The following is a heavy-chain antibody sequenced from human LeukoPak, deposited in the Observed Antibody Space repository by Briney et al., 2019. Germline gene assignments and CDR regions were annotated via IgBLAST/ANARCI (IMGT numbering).Heavy chain of an antibody. CDR3: AGEAGSYGPVVY. V-gene: IGHV3-72*01. D-gene: IGHD3-10*01. CDR2: CRNKANSYTT. CDR1: GFTFSDHY. Sequence: GGSLRLSCAASGFTFSDHYMDWVRQPQGKGWEWVGRCRNKANSYTTEYAASVEGRFTISRDDSKNSLYLQMNSLKAEDTAVYYCAGEAGSYGPVVYWGQGTLVTVSS. J-gene: IGHJ4*02.